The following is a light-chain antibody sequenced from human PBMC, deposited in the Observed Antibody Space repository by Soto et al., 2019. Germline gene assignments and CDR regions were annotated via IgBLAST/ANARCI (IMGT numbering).Light chain of an antibody. CDR2: GAS. V-gene: IGKV3-15*01. J-gene: IGKJ1*01. Sequence: EMVMTQSPGTLSVSPGERATLSCRASQSVSSNLAWYQQKPGQAPRLLIYGASTRATGFPARFSGSGSGTDVTLTISSLQSEEFAVYYCQHYNIWPWTFGQGTKVEIK. CDR3: QHYNIWPWT. CDR1: QSVSSN.